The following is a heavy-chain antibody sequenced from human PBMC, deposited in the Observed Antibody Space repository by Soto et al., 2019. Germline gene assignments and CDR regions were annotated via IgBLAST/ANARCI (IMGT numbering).Heavy chain of an antibody. CDR1: GVSPRTSGVG. J-gene: IGHJ5*02. CDR3: AHRGGVVHNWFDP. D-gene: IGHD3-3*01. Sequence: EAGPTLGKPTQTLPLTCTLSGVSPRTSGVGVGWVRQPPGKALEWLAVIYWDDDKRYSPSLKSRLTITKDTSKNQVVLTMTNMDPVDTATYYCAHRGGVVHNWFDPWGQGTLVTVSS. V-gene: IGHV2-5*02. CDR2: IYWDDDK.